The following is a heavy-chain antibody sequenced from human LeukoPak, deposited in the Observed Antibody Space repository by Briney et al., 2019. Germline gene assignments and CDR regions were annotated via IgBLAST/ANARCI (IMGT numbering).Heavy chain of an antibody. D-gene: IGHD4-17*01. CDR3: ARGPLTVTRGFDP. V-gene: IGHV4-59*01. CDR2: IYYSGST. J-gene: IGHJ5*02. CDR1: GGSISSYY. Sequence: PSETLSLTCTVSGGSISSYYWSWIRQPPGKGLEWIGYIYYSGSTNYNPSLKSRVTISVDTSKNQFSLTLSSVTAADTAVYYCARGPLTVTRGFDPWGQGTLVTVSS.